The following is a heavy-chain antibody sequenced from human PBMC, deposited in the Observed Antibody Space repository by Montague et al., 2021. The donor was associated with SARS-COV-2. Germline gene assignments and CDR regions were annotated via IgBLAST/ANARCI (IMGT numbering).Heavy chain of an antibody. CDR1: GGSIISTTSN. CDR2: IYYTAYT. J-gene: IGHJ5*02. V-gene: IGHV4-39*01. Sequence: SEILSLTCTVSGGSIISTTSNWGWIRQPPGKGLEWIGSIYYTAYTYYTPSLKTRVTISVDTSKNQFSLRLRSVTAADTAVYYCARDRLRYGCFDPWGQGTLVTVSS. CDR3: ARDRLRYGCFDP. D-gene: IGHD5-12*01.